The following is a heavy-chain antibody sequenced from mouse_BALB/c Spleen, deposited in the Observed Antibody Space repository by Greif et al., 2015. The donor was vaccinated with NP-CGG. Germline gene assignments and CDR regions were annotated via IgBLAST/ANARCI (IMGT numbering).Heavy chain of an antibody. J-gene: IGHJ1*01. D-gene: IGHD2-2*01. Sequence: VQLQESGAELARPGASVKLSCKASGYTFTSYWMQWVKQRPGQGLEWIGAIYPGDGDTRYTQKFKGKATLTADKSSSTAYMQLSSLASEDSAVYYCARVGYDPDWYFDVWGAGTTVTVSS. CDR1: GYTFTSYW. V-gene: IGHV1-87*01. CDR3: ARVGYDPDWYFDV. CDR2: IYPGDGDT.